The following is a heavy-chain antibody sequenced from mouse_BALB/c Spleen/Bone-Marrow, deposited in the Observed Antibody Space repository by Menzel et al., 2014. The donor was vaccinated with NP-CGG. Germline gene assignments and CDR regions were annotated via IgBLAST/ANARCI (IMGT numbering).Heavy chain of an antibody. CDR1: GYSFTGYY. Sequence: VQLQQPGPDLVKPWASVKISCKASGYSFTGYYTHWVKQSHGKSLEWIGRVNPNNGGTSYNQKFKGKAILTVDKSSSAAYMELRSLTSGDSAVYYCARGIITTGFDYWGQGTTLTVSS. V-gene: IGHV1-26*01. CDR3: ARGIITTGFDY. D-gene: IGHD1-2*01. J-gene: IGHJ2*01. CDR2: VNPNNGGT.